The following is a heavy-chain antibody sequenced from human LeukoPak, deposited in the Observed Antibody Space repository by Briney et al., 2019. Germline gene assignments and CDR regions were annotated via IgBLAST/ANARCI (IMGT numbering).Heavy chain of an antibody. V-gene: IGHV4-39*07. CDR3: ARYESSACGGDCFHAFDI. J-gene: IGHJ3*02. D-gene: IGHD2-21*02. CDR1: GFTFSSYS. Sequence: GSLRLSCAASGFTFSSYSMNWVRQAPGKGLEWIGSIYYSGSTYYNPSLKSRVTISVDTSKNQFSLKESSVTAADTAVYYCARYESSACGGDCFHAFDIWGQGTMVTVSS. CDR2: IYYSGST.